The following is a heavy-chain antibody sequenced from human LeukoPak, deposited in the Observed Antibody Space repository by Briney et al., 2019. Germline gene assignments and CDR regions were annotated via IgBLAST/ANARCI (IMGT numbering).Heavy chain of an antibody. CDR2: ICDSGST. CDR3: ARDSSGYLFDY. J-gene: IGHJ4*02. CDR1: GGSIISGDYY. V-gene: IGHV4-30-4*01. D-gene: IGHD3-22*01. Sequence: KPSETLSLTCAVSGGSIISGDYYWRWIRQPPGKGLEWFGYICDSGSTYYNPSLRSRVTISVDTSKNQFSLKLSSVTAADTAVYYCARDSSGYLFDYWGQGTLVTGPS.